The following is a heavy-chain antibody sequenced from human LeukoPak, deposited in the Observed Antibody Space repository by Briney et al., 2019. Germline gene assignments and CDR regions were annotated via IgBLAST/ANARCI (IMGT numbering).Heavy chain of an antibody. Sequence: SETLSLTCTVSGDSLNTYYWDWIRQPAGKGLEWIGRIHHSGGTNYNPSLKSRVTMSVDTSKNQFSLILRSVTAADTAVYYCAGGKGVERLGGVYFDSWGQGTLVIVSS. CDR1: GDSLNTYY. J-gene: IGHJ4*02. CDR3: AGGKGVERLGGVYFDS. D-gene: IGHD1-26*01. CDR2: IHHSGGT. V-gene: IGHV4-4*07.